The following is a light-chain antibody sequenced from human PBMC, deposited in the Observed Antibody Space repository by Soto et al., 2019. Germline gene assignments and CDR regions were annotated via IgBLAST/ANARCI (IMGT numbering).Light chain of an antibody. J-gene: IGKJ4*01. CDR2: GVS. Sequence: EIVLTQSPATLSLSPGERATLSCRASQTVSSSLAWYQQKPGQAPRLLMYGVSSRATGIPDRFSGSGSGTDFTLTISRLEPEDFAVYYCQQYGSSPLTFGGGTKVDIK. V-gene: IGKV3-20*01. CDR1: QTVSSS. CDR3: QQYGSSPLT.